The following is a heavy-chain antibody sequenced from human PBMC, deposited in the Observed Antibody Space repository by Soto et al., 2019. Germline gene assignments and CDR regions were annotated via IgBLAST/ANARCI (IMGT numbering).Heavy chain of an antibody. J-gene: IGHJ6*03. CDR2: INPSGGST. D-gene: IGHD2-2*01. Sequence: GSVKVSCKASGYTFTSYYMHWVRQAPGQGLEWMGIINPSGGSTSYAQKFQGRVTMTRDTSTSTVYMELSSLRSEDTAVYYCARGYCSSTSCFYMDVWGKGTTVTVSS. V-gene: IGHV1-46*03. CDR3: ARGYCSSTSCFYMDV. CDR1: GYTFTSYY.